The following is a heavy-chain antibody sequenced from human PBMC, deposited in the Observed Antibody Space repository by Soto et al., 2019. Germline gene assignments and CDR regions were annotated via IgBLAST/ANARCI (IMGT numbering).Heavy chain of an antibody. D-gene: IGHD7-27*01. V-gene: IGHV3-53*01. J-gene: IGHJ4*01. Sequence: EVRLVESGGGLTQPVGSLRLSCLVSGFTVTTNYMGWVRQAPGRGLEWVSVMYPGGDIHYADSVKGRFTISRDTSENTLSLQIYSLTAEDTAVYFCVSRIPAWVFDYWGQGTLVTVSS. CDR1: GFTVTTNY. CDR2: MYPGGDI. CDR3: VSRIPAWVFDY.